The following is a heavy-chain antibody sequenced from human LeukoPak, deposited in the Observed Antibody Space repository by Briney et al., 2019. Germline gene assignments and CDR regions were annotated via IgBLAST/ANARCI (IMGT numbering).Heavy chain of an antibody. Sequence: SVKVSCKASGYTFTSYGISWVRQAPGQGLEWMGGIIPIFGTANYAQKFQGRVTITTDESTSTAYMELSSLRSEDTAVYYCAREGARGAFDIWGQGTMVTVSS. CDR2: IIPIFGTA. J-gene: IGHJ3*02. D-gene: IGHD1-26*01. CDR3: AREGARGAFDI. CDR1: GYTFTSYG. V-gene: IGHV1-69*05.